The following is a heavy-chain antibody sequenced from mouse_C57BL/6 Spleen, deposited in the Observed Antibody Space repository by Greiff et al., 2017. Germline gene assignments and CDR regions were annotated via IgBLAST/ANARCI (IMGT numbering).Heavy chain of an antibody. Sequence: VQLQQSGAELVRPGASVTLSCKASGYTFTDYEMHWVKQTPVHGLEWIGAIDPETGGTAYNQKFKGKAILTADKSSSTAYMELRSLTSEDSAVYYCTRDTTVVEYYFDYWGQGTTLTVSS. J-gene: IGHJ2*01. CDR1: GYTFTDYE. CDR3: TRDTTVVEYYFDY. D-gene: IGHD1-1*01. V-gene: IGHV1-15*01. CDR2: IDPETGGT.